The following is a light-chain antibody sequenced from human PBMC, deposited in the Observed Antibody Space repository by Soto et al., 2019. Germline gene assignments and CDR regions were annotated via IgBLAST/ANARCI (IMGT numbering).Light chain of an antibody. CDR3: QQYGSSFRT. CDR2: GAS. CDR1: QSVSNNY. Sequence: EIVLTQSPGTLSLSPGERATLSCRASQSVSNNYLAWYQQEPGQAPRLLIYGASSRATGIPDRFSGGGSGTDFTLTISRLEPEDFAVYYCQQYGSSFRTFGQGTKVEIK. V-gene: IGKV3-20*01. J-gene: IGKJ1*01.